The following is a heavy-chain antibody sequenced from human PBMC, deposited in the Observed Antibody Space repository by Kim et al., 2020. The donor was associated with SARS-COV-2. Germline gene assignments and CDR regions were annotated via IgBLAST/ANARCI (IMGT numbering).Heavy chain of an antibody. D-gene: IGHD3-10*01. CDR2: ISGDGGST. CDR3: ASSEGYYFDY. CDR1: GFTFDDYA. J-gene: IGHJ4*02. Sequence: GGSLRLSCAASGFTFDDYAMHWVRQAPGKGLEWVSLISGDGGSTYYADSVKGRFTISRDNSKNSLYLQMNSLRTEDTALYYCASSEGYYFDYWGQGTLVTVSS. V-gene: IGHV3-43*02.